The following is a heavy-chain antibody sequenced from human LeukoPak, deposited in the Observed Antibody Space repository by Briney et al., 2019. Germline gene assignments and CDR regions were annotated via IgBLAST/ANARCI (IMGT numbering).Heavy chain of an antibody. CDR3: AADSPRGYGMDV. CDR1: GFTFTSST. J-gene: IGHJ6*04. D-gene: IGHD3-10*01. V-gene: IGHV1-58*01. CDR2: IVVGSGNT. Sequence: TSVKVSCKASGFTFTSSTVQWVRQARGQRLEWIGWIVVGSGNTNYAQKFQERVTITRDMSTSTAYMELSSLRSEDTAVYYCAADSPRGYGMDVWGKGTTVTVSS.